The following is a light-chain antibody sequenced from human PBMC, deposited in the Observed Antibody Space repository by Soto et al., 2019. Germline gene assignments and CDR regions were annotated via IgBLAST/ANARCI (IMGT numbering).Light chain of an antibody. CDR3: CSYVDTYTYV. Sequence: QSVLTQPRSVSGSPGQSVTISCTGTSSGVRDYNFVSWYQQHPGKAPKLMIYDVSKRPSGVPDRFSGSKSGNTASLTISGLQAEDEDDYYCCSYVDTYTYVFGTGTKVTVL. J-gene: IGLJ1*01. CDR1: SSGVRDYNF. CDR2: DVS. V-gene: IGLV2-11*01.